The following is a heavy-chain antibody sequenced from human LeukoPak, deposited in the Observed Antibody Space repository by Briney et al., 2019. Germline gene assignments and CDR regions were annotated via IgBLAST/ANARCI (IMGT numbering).Heavy chain of an antibody. Sequence: SETLSLTCTVSGGSISSNNYYWGWIRQPPGKGLEWIGSIYYSGSTYYNPSLKSRVTISVDTSKNQLSLKLSSVTAADTAIYYCARHAGGNSGWFDPWGQGTLVTVSS. CDR2: IYYSGST. J-gene: IGHJ5*02. CDR3: ARHAGGNSGWFDP. CDR1: GGSISSNNYY. D-gene: IGHD4-23*01. V-gene: IGHV4-39*01.